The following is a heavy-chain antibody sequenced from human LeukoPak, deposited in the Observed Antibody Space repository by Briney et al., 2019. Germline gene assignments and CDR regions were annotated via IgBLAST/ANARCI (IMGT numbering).Heavy chain of an antibody. CDR2: INLIGGST. CDR1: GYTFTSYY. V-gene: IGHV1-46*01. CDR3: ARESDIAVAGTGFDY. J-gene: IGHJ4*02. D-gene: IGHD6-19*01. Sequence: GASVKVSCKASGYTFTSYYMHWVRQAPGQGLEWMGIINLIGGSTRYAQKFQGRVTMTRDTSTSTVYMELSSLRSEDTAVYYCARESDIAVAGTGFDYWGQGTLATVSS.